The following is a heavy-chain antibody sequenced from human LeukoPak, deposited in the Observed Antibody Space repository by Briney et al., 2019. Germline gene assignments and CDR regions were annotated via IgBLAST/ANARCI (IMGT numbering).Heavy chain of an antibody. CDR2: IYTSGST. Sequence: SETLSLTFTVSGGSISSYYWSWIRQPAGKGLECIGRIYTSGSTNYTPSLKSRVTMSVDTSKNQFSLKLSCVTAADTAVYYCARDNGGDSSGSNFDYWGRGTLVTVSS. J-gene: IGHJ4*02. CDR3: ARDNGGDSSGSNFDY. V-gene: IGHV4-4*07. CDR1: GGSISSYY. D-gene: IGHD3-22*01.